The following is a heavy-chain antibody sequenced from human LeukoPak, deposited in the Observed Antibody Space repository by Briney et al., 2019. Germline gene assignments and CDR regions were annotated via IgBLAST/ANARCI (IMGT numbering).Heavy chain of an antibody. CDR2: IIPIFGTA. Sequence: SVKVSCKASGVTFSSYAISWVRQAPGQGLEWMGRIIPIFGTANYAQKFQGRVTITADKSTSTAYMELSSLRSEDTAVYYCARQSSGYYYFDYWGQGTLVTVSS. V-gene: IGHV1-69*06. CDR1: GVTFSSYA. CDR3: ARQSSGYYYFDY. D-gene: IGHD3-22*01. J-gene: IGHJ4*02.